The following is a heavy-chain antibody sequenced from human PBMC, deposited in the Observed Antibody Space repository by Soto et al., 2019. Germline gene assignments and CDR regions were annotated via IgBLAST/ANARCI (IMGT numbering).Heavy chain of an antibody. V-gene: IGHV4-34*01. Sequence: PSETLSLTCAVYGGSFSGYYWSWIRQPPGKGLEWIGESSHSGSTNYNPSLKSRVPISVDTSKNQFSLKLSSVTAADTAVYYCGREVLRGDYVGTVDVWGKGTTVTVSS. J-gene: IGHJ6*04. CDR3: GREVLRGDYVGTVDV. CDR2: SSHSGST. CDR1: GGSFSGYY. D-gene: IGHD4-17*01.